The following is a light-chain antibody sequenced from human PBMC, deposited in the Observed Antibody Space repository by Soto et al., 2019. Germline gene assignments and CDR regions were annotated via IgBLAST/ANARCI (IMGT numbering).Light chain of an antibody. V-gene: IGKV1-27*01. CDR3: QKYDIAPLT. CDR2: AAS. J-gene: IGKJ4*01. CDR1: QAISTY. Sequence: DIQMTQSPSSLSASVGDRVTITCRASQAISTYLAWYQQKPGKVPKLLIYAASALQSGVPSRISGSGSGTHFALTISSLQPEDVAIYYCQKYDIAPLTFGGGTKVEI.